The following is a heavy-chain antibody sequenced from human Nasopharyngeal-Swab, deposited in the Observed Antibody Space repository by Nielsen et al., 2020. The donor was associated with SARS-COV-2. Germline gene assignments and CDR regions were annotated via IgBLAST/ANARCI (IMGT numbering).Heavy chain of an antibody. V-gene: IGHV3-13*01. CDR3: VKGMPQSGGMDV. CDR2: IGAAGGT. CDR1: GFTFSSND. D-gene: IGHD2-2*01. J-gene: IGHJ6*03. Sequence: GESLKLPCAASGFTFSSNDMHWVRLPRGKGLEWVSAIGAAGGTYYPDSVKGRFTISRENAKNSLYLQMNSLRAEDTAIYYCVKGMPQSGGMDVWGKGTTVSVSS.